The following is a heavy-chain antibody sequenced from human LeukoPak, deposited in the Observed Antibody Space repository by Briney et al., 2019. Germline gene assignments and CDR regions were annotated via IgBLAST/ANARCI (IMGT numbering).Heavy chain of an antibody. D-gene: IGHD3-22*01. J-gene: IGHJ4*02. CDR2: ISSSSSTT. V-gene: IGHV3-48*01. CDR1: GFTFSSYS. Sequence: GGSLRLSCAASGFTFSSYSMNWVRQAPGKGLEWVSYISSSSSTTYYADSVKGRFTISRDNAKNSLYLQMNSLGAEDTAVYYCARDGGPIVVVNEGFDYWGQGTLVTVSS. CDR3: ARDGGPIVVVNEGFDY.